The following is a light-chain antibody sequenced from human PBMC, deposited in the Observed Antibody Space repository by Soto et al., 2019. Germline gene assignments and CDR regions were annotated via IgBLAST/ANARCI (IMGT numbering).Light chain of an antibody. CDR2: GAS. CDR3: QQYGSSPFT. CDR1: QSVSGSC. Sequence: EIVLTQSPGTRSLSPGERATLSCRASQSVSGSCLAWYQQKPGQAPSLLTYGASSRATGIPDRFSGSGSGTDFTLTISRLEPEDFAVYYCQQYGSSPFTFGPGTKVDIK. J-gene: IGKJ3*01. V-gene: IGKV3-20*01.